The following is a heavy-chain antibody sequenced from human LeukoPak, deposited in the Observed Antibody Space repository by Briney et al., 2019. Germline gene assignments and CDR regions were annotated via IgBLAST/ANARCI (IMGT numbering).Heavy chain of an antibody. D-gene: IGHD3-3*01. Sequence: ASVKVSCKASGGTFSSYAISWVRQAPGQELEWMGGIIPILGTANYAQKFQGRVTITTDESTSTAYMELSSLRSEDTAVYYCASSYYDFWSGTYYYYMDVWGKGTTVTVSS. CDR2: IIPILGTA. CDR1: GGTFSSYA. V-gene: IGHV1-69*05. CDR3: ASSYYDFWSGTYYYYMDV. J-gene: IGHJ6*03.